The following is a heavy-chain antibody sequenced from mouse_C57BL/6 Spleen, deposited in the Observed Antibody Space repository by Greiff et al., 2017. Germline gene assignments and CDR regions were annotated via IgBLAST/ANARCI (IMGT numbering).Heavy chain of an antibody. D-gene: IGHD2-1*01. Sequence: EVKLQESGPGLVKPSQSLSLTCSVTGYSITSGYYWNWIRQFPGNKLEWMGYISYDGSNNYNPSLKNRISITRDTSKNQFFLKLNSVTTEDTATYYCARGDYGNYVDYAMDYWGQGTSVTVSS. CDR2: ISYDGSN. CDR3: ARGDYGNYVDYAMDY. J-gene: IGHJ4*01. V-gene: IGHV3-6*01. CDR1: GYSITSGYY.